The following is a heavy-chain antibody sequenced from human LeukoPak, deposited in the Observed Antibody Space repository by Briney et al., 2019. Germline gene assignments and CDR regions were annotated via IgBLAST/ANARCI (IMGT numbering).Heavy chain of an antibody. CDR3: ARDEYDFWSGYSGKLY. J-gene: IGHJ4*02. Sequence: ASVKVSCKASGYTFTSYGISWVRQAPGQGLEWMGWISAYNGNTNYAQKLQGRVTMTTDTSTSTAYMELRSLRSDDTAVYYCARDEYDFWSGYSGKLYWGQGTLVTVSS. CDR1: GYTFTSYG. V-gene: IGHV1-18*01. D-gene: IGHD3-3*01. CDR2: ISAYNGNT.